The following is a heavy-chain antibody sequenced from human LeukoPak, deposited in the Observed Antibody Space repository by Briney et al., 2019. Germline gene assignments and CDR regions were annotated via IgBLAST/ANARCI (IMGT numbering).Heavy chain of an antibody. V-gene: IGHV4-61*01. J-gene: IGHJ6*03. CDR1: GGSISSSSYY. CDR3: GRDALVGYFSYYYMDV. D-gene: IGHD2-15*01. Sequence: SETLSLTCTVSGGSISSSSYYWGWIRPPPVKGLEWIGDISNSGSTSYNPSLKSRVTISIDTSKNQFSLKLSSVTAADTAVYYCGRDALVGYFSYYYMDVWGKGTTVTVSS. CDR2: ISNSGST.